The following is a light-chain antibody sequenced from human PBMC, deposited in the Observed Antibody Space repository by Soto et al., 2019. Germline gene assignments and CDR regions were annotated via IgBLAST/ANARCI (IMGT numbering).Light chain of an antibody. J-gene: IGKJ1*01. CDR1: QSVDIN. CDR2: GAS. Sequence: EIVLTQSPATLSVSPGERVTLSCRASQSVDINLAWYQQKPGQAPRVLMYGASTRATDMPGRFSGRGAGAEFTLTISSLQSEDFAVYYCQQYRSWPRTFGQGTKVDIK. V-gene: IGKV3-15*01. CDR3: QQYRSWPRT.